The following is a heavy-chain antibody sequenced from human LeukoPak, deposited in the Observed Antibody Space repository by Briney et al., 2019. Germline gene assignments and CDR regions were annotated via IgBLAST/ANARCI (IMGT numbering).Heavy chain of an antibody. Sequence: GGSLRLSCAASGFTFSSYGMHWVRQAPGKGLEWVAVISCDGSNKYYADSVKGRFTISRDNSKNTLYLQMNSLRAEDTAVYYCARKMATVTTGYLDYWGQGTLVTVSS. V-gene: IGHV3-30*03. CDR1: GFTFSSYG. CDR3: ARKMATVTTGYLDY. D-gene: IGHD4-11*01. CDR2: ISCDGSNK. J-gene: IGHJ4*02.